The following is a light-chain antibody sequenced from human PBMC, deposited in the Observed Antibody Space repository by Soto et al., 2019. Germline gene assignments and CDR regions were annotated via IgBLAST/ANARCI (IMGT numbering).Light chain of an antibody. CDR3: QHRSNWPPYT. Sequence: EIVLTQSPATLSLSPGERATLSCRASQSVSSYLAWYQQKPGQAPRLLIYDASNRATGIPARFSGSGSGTVFTLTISSLEPEDFAVYYCQHRSNWPPYTFGQGTKLEIK. J-gene: IGKJ2*01. CDR1: QSVSSY. CDR2: DAS. V-gene: IGKV3-11*01.